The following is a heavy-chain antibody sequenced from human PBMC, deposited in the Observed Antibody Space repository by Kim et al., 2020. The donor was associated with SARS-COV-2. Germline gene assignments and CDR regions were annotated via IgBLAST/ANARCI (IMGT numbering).Heavy chain of an antibody. V-gene: IGHV3-74*01. CDR1: GFSMSSYW. Sequence: GGSLRLSCAVSGFSMSSYWMHWVRQVPGKGLEWVSRIDHVGSGTSYADSVKGRFTISRDDAKNTVYLQLNSLRAEDTAIYYCTTVFDYWGQGSLVTVSP. J-gene: IGHJ4*02. D-gene: IGHD1-26*01. CDR2: IDHVGSGT. CDR3: TTVFDY.